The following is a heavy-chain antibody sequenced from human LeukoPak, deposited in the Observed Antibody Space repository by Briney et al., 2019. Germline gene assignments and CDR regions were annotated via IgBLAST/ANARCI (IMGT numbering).Heavy chain of an antibody. CDR1: GYTFTSYY. J-gene: IGHJ6*03. CDR3: ARSVGVAAITYYYMDV. V-gene: IGHV1-46*01. CDR2: SNPSGGST. Sequence: GASVKVSCKASGYTFTSYYMHWVRQAPGHGLEWMGISNPSGGSTSYAQKFQGRVTMTRDMSTSTVYMELSSLRSEDTAVYYCARSVGVAAITYYYMDVWGKGTTVTVSS. D-gene: IGHD2-15*01.